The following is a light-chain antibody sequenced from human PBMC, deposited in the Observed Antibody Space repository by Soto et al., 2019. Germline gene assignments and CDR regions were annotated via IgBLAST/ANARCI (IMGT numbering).Light chain of an antibody. CDR1: QSVSSN. CDR2: GAS. Sequence: EIVMTQSPATLSVSPGERATLSCRASQSVSSNLAWYQQKPGQAPRLLIYGASTRATGIPARFSGSGSGTEFTLTISSLHSEDFAVYYCQQYNNWPPERTFGQGTMVEIK. CDR3: QQYNNWPPERT. V-gene: IGKV3-15*01. J-gene: IGKJ1*01.